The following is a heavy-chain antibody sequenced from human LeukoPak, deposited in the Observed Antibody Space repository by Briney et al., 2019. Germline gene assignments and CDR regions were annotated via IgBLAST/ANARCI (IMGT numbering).Heavy chain of an antibody. D-gene: IGHD3-10*01. V-gene: IGHV4-61*02. Sequence: SQTLSLTCTVSGGSISSGSYYWSWIRQPAGKGLEWIGRIYTSGSTNYNPSLKSRVTISVDTSKNQFSLKLSSVTAADTAVYYCARAAGAKGYYYYYYMDVWGKGTVVTVSS. J-gene: IGHJ6*03. CDR3: ARAAGAKGYYYYYYMDV. CDR1: GGSISSGSYY. CDR2: IYTSGST.